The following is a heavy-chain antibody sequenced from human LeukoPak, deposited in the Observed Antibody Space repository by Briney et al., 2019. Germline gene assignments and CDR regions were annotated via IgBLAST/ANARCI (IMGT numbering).Heavy chain of an antibody. CDR1: GGSLSNYY. CDR2: IYNSGST. V-gene: IGHV4-59*08. J-gene: IGHJ4*02. Sequence: SETLSLTCTVSGGSLSNYYWSWIRQPPGKGLEWIGYIYNSGSTNYNPSLKSRVTISGDTSKNQFSLKVRSVTAADTAVYFCARVRAVAGTPFDYWGQGTLVTVSS. D-gene: IGHD6-19*01. CDR3: ARVRAVAGTPFDY.